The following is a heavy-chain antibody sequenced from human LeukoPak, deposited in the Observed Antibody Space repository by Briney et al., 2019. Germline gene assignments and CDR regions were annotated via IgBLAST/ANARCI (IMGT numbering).Heavy chain of an antibody. D-gene: IGHD3-10*01. CDR3: ARHDPTVGAFDI. J-gene: IGHJ3*02. Sequence: PSESLSLTCTVAGGSISSDYGSWVRQPPGKGLGWIGYIYYSGSTNYNPSLKSRVTISVDTSKNQFSLKLSSVTAADTAVYYCARHDPTVGAFDIWGQGTMVTVSS. V-gene: IGHV4-59*08. CDR2: IYYSGST. CDR1: GGSISSDY.